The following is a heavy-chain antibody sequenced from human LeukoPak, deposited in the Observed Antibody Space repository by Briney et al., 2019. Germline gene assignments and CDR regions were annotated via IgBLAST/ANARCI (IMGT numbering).Heavy chain of an antibody. J-gene: IGHJ4*02. CDR1: GDTFTSYD. V-gene: IGHV1-18*01. Sequence: ASVKVSCKASGDTFTSYDISWVRQAPGQGLEWMGWISAYIGNTNYAQKLQGRVTMTTDTSTSTAYMELRSLRADDTAVSYCASRRWYSSGWYDYWGQGTLVTVAS. CDR3: ASRRWYSSGWYDY. CDR2: ISAYIGNT. D-gene: IGHD6-19*01.